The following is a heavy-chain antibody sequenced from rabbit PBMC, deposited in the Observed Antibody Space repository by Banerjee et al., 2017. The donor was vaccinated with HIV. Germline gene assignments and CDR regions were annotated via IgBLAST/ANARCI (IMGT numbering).Heavy chain of an antibody. CDR2: ITAGRSGTT. CDR3: ARNGAGSNYAFKL. V-gene: IGHV1S45*01. CDR1: GFSVSDRYV. D-gene: IGHD8-1*01. Sequence: QEQLEESGGGLVKPEGSLTLTCKASGFSVSDRYVMCWVRQAPGKGLEWIACITAGRSGTTYYASWAKGRFTISKTSSTTVTLQMTSLTAADTATYFCARNGAGSNYAFKLWGPGTLVTVS. J-gene: IGHJ4*01.